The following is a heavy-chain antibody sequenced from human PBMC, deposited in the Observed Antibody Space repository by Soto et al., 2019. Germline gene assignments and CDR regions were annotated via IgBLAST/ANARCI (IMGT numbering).Heavy chain of an antibody. V-gene: IGHV4-39*01. D-gene: IGHD3-10*01. CDR2: IYYTGTT. CDR3: ARVGGFGATTIDY. Sequence: PSETLSLTCTVSGVSIGSSSCYWGWIRQPPGKGLEWVGSIYYTGTTYYNPSLTSRVTMSVDTSKNQFSLKLNSVTAADTAVYYCARVGGFGATTIDYWGQGTLVTVSS. J-gene: IGHJ4*02. CDR1: GVSIGSSSCY.